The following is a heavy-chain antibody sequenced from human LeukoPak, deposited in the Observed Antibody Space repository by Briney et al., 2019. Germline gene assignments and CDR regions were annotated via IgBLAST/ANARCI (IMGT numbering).Heavy chain of an antibody. CDR2: IYYSGST. V-gene: IGHV4-39*02. Sequence: SETLSLTCTVSGGSISTSVYYWAWIRQPPGKGLEWIGSIYYSGSTYYNPSLKSRVTISVDTSKNHFSLKLTSVTAADTAVYYCARDGGGYFDYWGQGTLVTVSS. J-gene: IGHJ4*02. CDR3: ARDGGGYFDY. CDR1: GGSISTSVYY. D-gene: IGHD3-10*01.